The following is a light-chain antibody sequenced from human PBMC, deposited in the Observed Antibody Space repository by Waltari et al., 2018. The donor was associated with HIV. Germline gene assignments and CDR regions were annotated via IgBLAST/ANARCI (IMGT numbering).Light chain of an antibody. Sequence: DIQMTQSPSSLPASVRDRVTITCRASQNVTNHLNWYQQKSGKDPKLLIYDASNLQSGVPSRFSGSGSGTDFTLTITSLQPEDFATYYCQQTFTTPRTFGQGTKVEIK. V-gene: IGKV1-39*01. CDR1: QNVTNH. CDR2: DAS. CDR3: QQTFTTPRT. J-gene: IGKJ1*01.